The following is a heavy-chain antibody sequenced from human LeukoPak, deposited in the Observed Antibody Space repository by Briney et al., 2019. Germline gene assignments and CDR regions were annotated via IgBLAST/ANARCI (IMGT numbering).Heavy chain of an antibody. Sequence: PSETLSLTCTVSGGSISSYYWSWIRQPPGKGLEWIGYIYYSGSTNYNPSLKSRVTISVDTSKNQFSLKLSSVTAADTAVYYCAREGGYGDYDYWGQGTLVTVSS. D-gene: IGHD4-17*01. V-gene: IGHV4-59*01. CDR3: AREGGYGDYDY. CDR2: IYYSGST. CDR1: GGSISSYY. J-gene: IGHJ4*02.